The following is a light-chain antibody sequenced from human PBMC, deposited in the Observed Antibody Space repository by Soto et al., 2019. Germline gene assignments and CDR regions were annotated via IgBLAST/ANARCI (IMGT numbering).Light chain of an antibody. V-gene: IGKV1-5*03. Sequence: DIQMTQSPPTLSASVGDRVTITCRASHSISKWLAWYQQKSGKAPKLLIYEASSLKSGVPSRFSGSGSGTEFTLTINSLQPDDVATYYCQQYNSYSTFGQGTKVEIK. CDR2: EAS. CDR1: HSISKW. CDR3: QQYNSYST. J-gene: IGKJ1*01.